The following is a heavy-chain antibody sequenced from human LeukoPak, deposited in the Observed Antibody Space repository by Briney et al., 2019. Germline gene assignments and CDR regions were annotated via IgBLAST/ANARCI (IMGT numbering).Heavy chain of an antibody. D-gene: IGHD6-19*01. J-gene: IGHJ4*02. CDR3: TTASSGWYLSDY. CDR2: IKRKTDGGTT. CDR1: AFTLSNTW. Sequence: GRSLTLSRAASAFTLSNTWMSWVRQAPEKWREWVDRIKRKTDGGTTDYAAPVKGRFTISRDDSKNTLYLQTNSLKTEDTAVYYCTTASSGWYLSDYWGQGTLVTVSS. V-gene: IGHV3-15*01.